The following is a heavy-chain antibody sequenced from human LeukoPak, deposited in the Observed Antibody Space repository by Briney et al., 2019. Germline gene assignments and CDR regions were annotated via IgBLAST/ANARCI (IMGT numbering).Heavy chain of an antibody. CDR2: IYSDGST. CDR3: ARGIAAAGIIFDY. D-gene: IGHD6-13*01. J-gene: IGHJ4*02. Sequence: LGGSLRLSCAASGFIVSSNYMTWVRQAPGKGLEPVSVIYSDGSTYYVDSVKGRFTISRHNSENMVYLQMNSLRAEDTAVYYCARGIAAAGIIFDYWGQGTLVTVSS. V-gene: IGHV3-53*04. CDR1: GFIVSSNY.